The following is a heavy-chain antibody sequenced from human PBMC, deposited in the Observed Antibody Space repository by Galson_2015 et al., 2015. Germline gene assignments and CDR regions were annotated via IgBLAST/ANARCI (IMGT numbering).Heavy chain of an antibody. Sequence: SLRLSCAASGFTFSSYAMHWVRQAPGKGLEWVAVISYDGSNKYYADSVKGRFTISRDNSKNTLYLQMNSLRAEDTAVYYCARAGLFESSGWYDYWGQGTLVTVSS. CDR2: ISYDGSNK. CDR3: ARAGLFESSGWYDY. V-gene: IGHV3-30-3*01. D-gene: IGHD6-19*01. CDR1: GFTFSSYA. J-gene: IGHJ4*02.